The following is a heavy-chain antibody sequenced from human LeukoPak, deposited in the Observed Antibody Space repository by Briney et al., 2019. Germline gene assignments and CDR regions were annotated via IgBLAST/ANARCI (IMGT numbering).Heavy chain of an antibody. Sequence: PGGSLRLSCVASGLTFSTSWMSWVRQAPGRGLEWVGNIKPDGSEAYYVDSVRGRFSISRDNAKNSMYLQMNSLRAEDTAVYYCARDSSGWYHWGRGTLVTVSS. CDR1: GLTFSTSW. V-gene: IGHV3-7*01. CDR3: ARDSSGWYH. D-gene: IGHD6-19*01. CDR2: IKPDGSEA. J-gene: IGHJ5*02.